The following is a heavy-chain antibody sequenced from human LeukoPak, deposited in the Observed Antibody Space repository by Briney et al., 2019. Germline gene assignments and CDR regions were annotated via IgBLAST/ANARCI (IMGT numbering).Heavy chain of an antibody. Sequence: GGSLRLSCAVSGFNFRDHWMDWVRQAPGKGLEWVSAISGGGGSTYYADSVKGRFTISRDNSKNTLYLQMNSLRAEDTAVYYCAKDGYDSSGYYYAEGNWFDPWGQGTLVTVSS. CDR1: GFNFRDHW. V-gene: IGHV3-23*01. D-gene: IGHD3-22*01. CDR2: ISGGGGST. J-gene: IGHJ5*02. CDR3: AKDGYDSSGYYYAEGNWFDP.